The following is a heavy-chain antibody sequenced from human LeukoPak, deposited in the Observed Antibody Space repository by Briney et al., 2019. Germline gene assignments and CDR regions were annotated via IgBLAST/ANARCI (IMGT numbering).Heavy chain of an antibody. D-gene: IGHD3-22*01. Sequence: GGSLRLSCAASGFIFSSYAMSWVRQAPGKGLEWVSTISGSGGSTYYADSVKGRFTISRDNSKNTLYLQLTSLRAEDTAVYYCAKSQFYYDGSGYYDLWYWGQGTLVTVSS. CDR1: GFIFSSYA. V-gene: IGHV3-23*01. CDR2: ISGSGGST. J-gene: IGHJ4*02. CDR3: AKSQFYYDGSGYYDLWY.